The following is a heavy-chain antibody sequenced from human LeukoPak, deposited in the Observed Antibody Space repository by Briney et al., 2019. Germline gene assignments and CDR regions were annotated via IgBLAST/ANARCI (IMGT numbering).Heavy chain of an antibody. Sequence: GGSLRLSCAASGFTFRSYSMNWVRQAPGKGLEWVSAIDPSSTDIYYADSVKGRFTISRDNAENSLYLQMNSLRVEDTAVYYCAKIISRYDFWSGYHKDIPDDYWGQGTMVTVSS. V-gene: IGHV3-21*01. CDR2: IDPSSTDI. J-gene: IGHJ4*02. CDR1: GFTFRSYS. D-gene: IGHD3-3*01. CDR3: AKIISRYDFWSGYHKDIPDDY.